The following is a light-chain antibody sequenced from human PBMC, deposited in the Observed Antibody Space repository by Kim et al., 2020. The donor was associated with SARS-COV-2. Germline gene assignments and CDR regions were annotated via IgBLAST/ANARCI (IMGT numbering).Light chain of an antibody. CDR3: QVWDRSYDHVV. Sequence: SYELTQPPSASVAPGKTATIPCGGNSLGSYSVHWYQHKPGQAPLLVIYYDSRRPSGLPERISGSNSGITATLTISRVEAGDEADYYCQVWDRSYDHVVFGGGTQLTVL. J-gene: IGLJ2*01. V-gene: IGLV3-21*04. CDR1: SLGSYS. CDR2: YDS.